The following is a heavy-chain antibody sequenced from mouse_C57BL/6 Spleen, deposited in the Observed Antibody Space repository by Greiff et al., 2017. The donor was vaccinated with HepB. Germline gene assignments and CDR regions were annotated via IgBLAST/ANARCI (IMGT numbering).Heavy chain of an antibody. CDR3: ARSGGSRYWYFDV. V-gene: IGHV1-69*01. CDR1: GYTFTSYW. J-gene: IGHJ1*03. Sequence: QVQLQQPGAELVMPGASVKLSCKASGYTFTSYWMHWVKQRPGQGLEWFGEIDPSDSYTNYNQKFKGKSTLTVDKSSSTAYMQLSSLTSEDSAVYYCARSGGSRYWYFDVWGTGTTVTVSS. D-gene: IGHD1-1*01. CDR2: IDPSDSYT.